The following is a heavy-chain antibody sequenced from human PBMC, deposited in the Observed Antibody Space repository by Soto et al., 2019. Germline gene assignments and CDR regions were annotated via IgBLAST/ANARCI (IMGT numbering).Heavy chain of an antibody. CDR1: GFTFSSYW. D-gene: IGHD1-26*01. CDR2: INSDGSST. J-gene: IGHJ2*01. V-gene: IGHV3-74*01. CDR3: ARGGSLNWYFDL. Sequence: EVQLVESGGGLVQPGGSLRLSCAASGFTFSSYWMHWVRQAPGKGLVWVSRINSDGSSTSYADSVKGRFTISRDNAKNTLYLQMNSLRAEDPAVYYCARGGSLNWYFDLWGRGPLVTVSS.